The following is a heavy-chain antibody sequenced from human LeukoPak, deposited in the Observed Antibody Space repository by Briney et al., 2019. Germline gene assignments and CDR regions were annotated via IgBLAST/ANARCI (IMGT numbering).Heavy chain of an antibody. J-gene: IGHJ4*02. CDR1: GYTFTSYG. V-gene: IGHV1-18*01. CDR3: ARTPDYGDSTCFDY. D-gene: IGHD4-17*01. CDR2: ISAYNGNT. Sequence: GASVKVSCKASGYTFTSYGISWVRQAPGQGLEWMGWISAYNGNTNYAQKLQGRVTMTTDTSTSTAYMELRSLRSDDTAVYYWARTPDYGDSTCFDYWGQGTLVTVSS.